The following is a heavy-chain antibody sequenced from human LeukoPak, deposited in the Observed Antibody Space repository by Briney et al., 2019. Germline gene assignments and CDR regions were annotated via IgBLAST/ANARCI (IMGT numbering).Heavy chain of an antibody. CDR1: GGSISSGGFS. J-gene: IGHJ3*02. D-gene: IGHD6-19*01. V-gene: IGHV4-30-2*01. Sequence: SQTLSLTCAVSGGSISSGGFSWNWIRQPPGRGLEWIGYIYHSGSAHYSPSLKSRVTISVDRSRNQFSLNLTSVTAADTAVYYCAREASGAFDIWGQGTMVTVSS. CDR3: AREASGAFDI. CDR2: IYHSGSA.